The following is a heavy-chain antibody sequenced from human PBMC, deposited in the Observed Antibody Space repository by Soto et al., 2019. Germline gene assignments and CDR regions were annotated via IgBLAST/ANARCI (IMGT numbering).Heavy chain of an antibody. CDR1: GFTFSKYW. D-gene: IGHD2-21*01. J-gene: IGHJ5*02. Sequence: EVQLVESGGGLVQPGGSLRLSCAASGFTFSKYWMTWVRHAPGKGLEGVANIKPDGSEEYYVDSVKGRFTISRDNARNSLYLQMNSLRGKETAVYYCTRDLNHDCGPWGQGTQVTVSS. CDR3: TRDLNHDCGP. CDR2: IKPDGSEE. V-gene: IGHV3-7*04.